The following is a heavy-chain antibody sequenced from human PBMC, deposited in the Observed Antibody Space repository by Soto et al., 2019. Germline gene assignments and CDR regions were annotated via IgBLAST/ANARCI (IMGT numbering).Heavy chain of an antibody. CDR1: GYTFTTYG. V-gene: IGHV1-18*01. J-gene: IGHJ6*02. Sequence: QVHLVQSGGEVKKPGASVKVSCKASGYTFTTYGVSWVRQAPGQGLEWMGWIGPNTGDTNYAESLQGRVTMTTDTSTSTAYMEPRSLRSDDTAVYYGAREKFSNWYDGVGGMDVWGQGTTVTVSS. D-gene: IGHD1-1*01. CDR2: IGPNTGDT. CDR3: AREKFSNWYDGVGGMDV.